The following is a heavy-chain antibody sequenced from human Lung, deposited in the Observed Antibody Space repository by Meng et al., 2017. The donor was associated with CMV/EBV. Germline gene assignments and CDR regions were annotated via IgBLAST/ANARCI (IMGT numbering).Heavy chain of an antibody. CDR2: ISSRSSYI. Sequence: GEXXKISCAASGFTFSSYSINWVRQAPGKGLEWVSYISSRSSYIYYADSVKGRFTISKDNAKNSLYLQMNSLRAEDKAVYYCAREFCSSCSCYPPDVWGQGTTVTVSS. CDR3: AREFCSSCSCYPPDV. J-gene: IGHJ6*02. CDR1: GFTFSSYS. V-gene: IGHV3-21*01. D-gene: IGHD2-2*01.